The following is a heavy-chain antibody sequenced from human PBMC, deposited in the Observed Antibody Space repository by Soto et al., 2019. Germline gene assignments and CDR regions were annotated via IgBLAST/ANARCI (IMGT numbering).Heavy chain of an antibody. D-gene: IGHD3-10*01. CDR1: GFTFSSYA. V-gene: IGHV3-23*01. Sequence: EVQLLESGGGLVQPGGSLRLSCAASGFTFSSYAMSWVRQAPGKGLEWVSALSGIGGSTYDADSVKGRFTISRDNSKNTLYLQMNSLRAEDTAVYYCVAGRGVSRLDYWGQGTLVTVSS. CDR3: VAGRGVSRLDY. J-gene: IGHJ4*02. CDR2: LSGIGGST.